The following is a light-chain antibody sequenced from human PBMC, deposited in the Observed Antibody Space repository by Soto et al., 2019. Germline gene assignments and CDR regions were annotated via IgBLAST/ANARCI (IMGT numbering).Light chain of an antibody. CDR1: YSNIGNNY. Sequence: QSVLTQPPSVSAAPGQTVAISCSGSYSNIGNNYVSWYQQFAGAAPKLLIYDDTGRPSGIPDRFSASKSGTSATLGISGLQTGDDADYYCAAWDSNLSAVVFGGGTKLTVL. CDR2: DDT. V-gene: IGLV1-51*01. J-gene: IGLJ2*01. CDR3: AAWDSNLSAVV.